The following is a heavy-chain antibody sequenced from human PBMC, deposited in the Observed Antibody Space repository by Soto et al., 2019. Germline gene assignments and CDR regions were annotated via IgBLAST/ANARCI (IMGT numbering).Heavy chain of an antibody. V-gene: IGHV4-59*08. Sequence: QVQLQESGPGLVKPSETLSLTCTVSGDYISSHYWSWIRQPPGKGLEWIGYVYHSGKTDSNPSLKRRVPLTMDTFKNQISLRLTSVAAADPAVYYCARPKGTTPAVWYFDLWGRGTLVTVSS. CDR3: ARPKGTTPAVWYFDL. CDR1: GDYISSHY. D-gene: IGHD2-2*01. J-gene: IGHJ2*01. CDR2: VYHSGKT.